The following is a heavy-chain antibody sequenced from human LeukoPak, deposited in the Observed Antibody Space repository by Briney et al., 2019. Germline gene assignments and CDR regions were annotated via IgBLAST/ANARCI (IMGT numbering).Heavy chain of an antibody. J-gene: IGHJ4*02. V-gene: IGHV3-11*01. CDR1: GFTFSNYA. Sequence: PGGSLRLSCAASGFTFSNYAMSWVRQAPGKGLEWVSYISSSGSTIYYADSVKGRFTISRDDSKSIAYLQMNSLKTEDTAVYFCSRDQTPYYWGQGTLVTVSS. CDR2: ISSSGSTI. CDR3: SRDQTPYY.